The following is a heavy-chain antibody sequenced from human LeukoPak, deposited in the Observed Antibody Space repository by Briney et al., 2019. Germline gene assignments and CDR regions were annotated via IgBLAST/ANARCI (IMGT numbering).Heavy chain of an antibody. CDR2: IRYDGSNK. CDR3: AKGAVAGPGDYYYYYMDV. D-gene: IGHD6-19*01. CDR1: GFTVRSYG. V-gene: IGHV3-30*02. Sequence: GGSLRLSCAASGFTVRSYGMHWVRQAPGKGLEWVAFIRYDGSNKYYADSVKGRFTISRDNSKNTLYLQMNSLRAEDTAVYYCAKGAVAGPGDYYYYYMDVWGKGTTVTISS. J-gene: IGHJ6*03.